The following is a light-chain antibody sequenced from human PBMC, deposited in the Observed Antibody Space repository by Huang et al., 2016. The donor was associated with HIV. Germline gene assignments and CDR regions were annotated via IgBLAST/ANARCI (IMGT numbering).Light chain of an antibody. CDR2: TAS. Sequence: DIQMPQSPSSLSASVGDRVTITCRASQVIANYLAWLKQIPGKAPKSLISTASSLQSGVPSKFSGSGSGTDFTLTISSLQPEDFATYYCQQYYSFPYTFGPGTKLEIK. J-gene: IGKJ2*01. CDR3: QQYYSFPYT. V-gene: IGKV1-16*02. CDR1: QVIANY.